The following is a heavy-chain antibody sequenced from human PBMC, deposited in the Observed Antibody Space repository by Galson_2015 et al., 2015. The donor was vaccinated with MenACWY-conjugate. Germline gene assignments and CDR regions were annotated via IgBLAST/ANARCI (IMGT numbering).Heavy chain of an antibody. J-gene: IGHJ6*02. D-gene: IGHD2-2*01. V-gene: IGHV3-21*01. CDR1: GFTFSSYT. Sequence: SLRLSCAASGFTFSSYTMNWVRQAPGKGLEWVSSIISSSSYIYYADSVKGRFTTSRDNAKNSLYLQMNSLRAEDTAVYYCARDQGYCSSTSCYYYGMDVWGQGTTVTVSS. CDR2: IISSSSYI. CDR3: ARDQGYCSSTSCYYYGMDV.